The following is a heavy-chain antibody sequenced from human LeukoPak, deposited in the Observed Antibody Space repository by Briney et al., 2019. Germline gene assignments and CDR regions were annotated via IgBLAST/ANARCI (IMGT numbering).Heavy chain of an antibody. J-gene: IGHJ4*02. D-gene: IGHD2-8*01. CDR3: AKDTSIGRYCTNGVCSPFDY. Sequence: GSLRLSCAASGFTFSSYAMSWVRQAPGKGLEWVSAISDSGGSTYDADSVKGRFTISRDNSKNTLYLQMNSLRAEDTAVYYCAKDTSIGRYCTNGVCSPFDYWGQGTLVTVSS. CDR2: ISDSGGST. V-gene: IGHV3-23*01. CDR1: GFTFSSYA.